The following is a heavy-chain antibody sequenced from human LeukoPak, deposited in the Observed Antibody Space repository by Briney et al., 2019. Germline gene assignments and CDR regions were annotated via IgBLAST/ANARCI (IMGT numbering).Heavy chain of an antibody. CDR1: GYTFTGYY. J-gene: IGHJ6*03. Sequence: ASVKVSCKASGYTFTGYYMHWVRQAPGQGLEWMGRINPNSGGTNYAQKFQGRVTMTRDASISTAYMELTRLTPDDTAVYYCARVSGQWEPRRDLYYMDVWGKGTTVTVSS. V-gene: IGHV1-2*06. D-gene: IGHD1-26*01. CDR2: INPNSGGT. CDR3: ARVSGQWEPRRDLYYMDV.